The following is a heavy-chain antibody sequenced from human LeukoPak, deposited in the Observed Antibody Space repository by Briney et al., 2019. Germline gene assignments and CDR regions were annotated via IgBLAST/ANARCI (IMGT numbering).Heavy chain of an antibody. Sequence: KPGGSLRLSCAASGFTFSGHSMNWVLQAPGKGLEWVSSISSSSSNIYYADSVKGRFTISRDNAKNSLYLQMNSLRAEDTAVYYCARSIAVARYYFDYWGQGTLVTVSS. D-gene: IGHD6-19*01. CDR1: GFTFSGHS. J-gene: IGHJ4*02. CDR3: ARSIAVARYYFDY. V-gene: IGHV3-21*01. CDR2: ISSSSSNI.